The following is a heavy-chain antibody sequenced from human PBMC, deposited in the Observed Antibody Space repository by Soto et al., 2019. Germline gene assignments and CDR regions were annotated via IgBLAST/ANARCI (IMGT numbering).Heavy chain of an antibody. J-gene: IGHJ6*03. CDR2: IYPGDSDT. CDR1: GYSFTSYW. V-gene: IGHV5-51*01. Sequence: GESLKISCKGSGYSFTSYWIGWVRQMPGKGLEWMGIIYPGDSDTRYSPTFQGQATISADKSIRTAYLLCSSLKASLTAMYYCSSLSYYILGPVRDYYFYYMDVLGKGTTVTVSS. CDR3: SSLSYYILGPVRDYYFYYMDV. D-gene: IGHD3-9*01.